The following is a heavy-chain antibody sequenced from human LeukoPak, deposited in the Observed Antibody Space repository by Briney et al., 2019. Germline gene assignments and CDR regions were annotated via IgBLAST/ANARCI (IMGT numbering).Heavy chain of an antibody. CDR1: GYSFSSYW. J-gene: IGHJ4*02. V-gene: IGHV5-51*01. CDR3: ARLVGGCSGSSCQLDY. Sequence: GESLKISCKGSGYSFSSYWIGWVRQIPGKGLEGMGMIYPGDSDTRYSPSFQGQVTISADKSISTAYLQWSSLKASDTAIYYCARLVGGCSGSSCQLDYWGQGTLVTVSS. CDR2: IYPGDSDT. D-gene: IGHD2-15*01.